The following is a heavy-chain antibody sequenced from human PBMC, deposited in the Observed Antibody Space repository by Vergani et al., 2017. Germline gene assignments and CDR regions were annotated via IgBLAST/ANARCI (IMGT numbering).Heavy chain of an antibody. J-gene: IGHJ4*02. CDR3: ARAPGVGYCSGGTCYPEY. CDR1: GFTFSSYG. V-gene: IGHV3-33*01. Sequence: QLVESGGGWVQPGGSLRLSCAASGFTFSSYGMHWVRQAPGKGLEWVAVIWYDGSNKYYADSVKGRFTISRDNSKNTLYLQMNSLRAEDTAVYYCARAPGVGYCSGGTCYPEYWGQGTLVIVSS. CDR2: IWYDGSNK. D-gene: IGHD2-15*01.